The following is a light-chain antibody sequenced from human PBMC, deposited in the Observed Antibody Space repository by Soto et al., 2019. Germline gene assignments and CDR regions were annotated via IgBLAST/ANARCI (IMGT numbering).Light chain of an antibody. CDR2: TNN. V-gene: IGLV1-44*01. CDR3: QVWDTTSDHFYV. Sequence: QSVLTQPPSASGAPGQRVTISCSGSSSNIGSNTVNWYQQLPGTAPKLLIYTNNQRPSGVRDRFSGSKSGNTATLTISRVEDGDEADYYCQVWDTTSDHFYVFGTGTKVTVL. CDR1: SSNIGSNT. J-gene: IGLJ1*01.